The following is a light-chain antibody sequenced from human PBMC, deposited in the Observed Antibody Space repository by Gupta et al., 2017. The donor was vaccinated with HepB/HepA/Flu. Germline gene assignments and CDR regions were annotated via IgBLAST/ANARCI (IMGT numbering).Light chain of an antibody. J-gene: IGLJ1*01. V-gene: IGLV3-1*01. Sequence: SSELPQPPPLPVSPGQTASIPCSGDKLGDKYACWYQQKPGQSPVLVIYHDTKRPSGIPERFSGSNSGNTATLTVSGTQAVDEADYYCQAWDSTTKVIFGTGTKVTVL. CDR1: KLGDKY. CDR2: HDT. CDR3: QAWDSTTKVI.